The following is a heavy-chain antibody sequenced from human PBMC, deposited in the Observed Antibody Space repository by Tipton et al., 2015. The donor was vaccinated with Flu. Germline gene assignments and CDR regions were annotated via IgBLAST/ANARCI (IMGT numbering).Heavy chain of an antibody. Sequence: TLSLTCTVSGGSISSGGSYWSWIRQHPGKGLEWIGYMYNSGSTNYNPSLKSRVTISVDTSKNQFSLKLSSVTAADTAVYYCATEYRGGGNRYYFDYWGQGTLVTVSS. D-gene: IGHD4-23*01. CDR3: ATEYRGGGNRYYFDY. CDR1: GGSISSGGSY. J-gene: IGHJ4*02. V-gene: IGHV4-61*08. CDR2: MYNSGST.